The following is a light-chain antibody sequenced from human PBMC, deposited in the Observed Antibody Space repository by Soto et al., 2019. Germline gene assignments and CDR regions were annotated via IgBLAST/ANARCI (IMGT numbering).Light chain of an antibody. CDR1: QGISGW. J-gene: IGKJ1*01. CDR2: DAS. Sequence: DIQMNQSPSSLSASVGDRVTITCRASQGISGWLAWYQQKPGKAPKLLISDASSLKSGVPSRFSDSGSGTEFTLTISSLQPEDFATYYCQQYRNYWTFGQGTKVDI. V-gene: IGKV1-5*01. CDR3: QQYRNYWT.